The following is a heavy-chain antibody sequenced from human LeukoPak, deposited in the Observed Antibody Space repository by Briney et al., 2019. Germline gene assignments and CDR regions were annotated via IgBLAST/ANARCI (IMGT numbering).Heavy chain of an antibody. CDR2: IIPSLGTA. CDR1: GGTFSSYA. Sequence: SVKVSCKASGGTFSSYAISWVRQAPGQGREWMGGIIPSLGTANYAQKFKGRVTITADKSTSTAYMELSSLRSEDTAVYYCARDRIAVAGRKYYYYMDAWGKGTTVTVSS. CDR3: ARDRIAVAGRKYYYYMDA. D-gene: IGHD6-19*01. J-gene: IGHJ6*03. V-gene: IGHV1-69*06.